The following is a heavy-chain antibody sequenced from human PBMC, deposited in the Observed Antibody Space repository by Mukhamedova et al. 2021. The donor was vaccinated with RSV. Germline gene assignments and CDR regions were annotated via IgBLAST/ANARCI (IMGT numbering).Heavy chain of an antibody. Sequence: VSGGSISPSYWSWIRQPPGKGLEWIGYFYYIGTTNYNPSLESRVTISVDTSRNQISLNLTSVTAADTAAYYCARVKGWKAPFDYW. V-gene: IGHV4-59*13. CDR2: FYYIGTT. CDR1: GGSISPSY. D-gene: IGHD1-1*01. J-gene: IGHJ4*01. CDR3: ARVKGWKAPFDY.